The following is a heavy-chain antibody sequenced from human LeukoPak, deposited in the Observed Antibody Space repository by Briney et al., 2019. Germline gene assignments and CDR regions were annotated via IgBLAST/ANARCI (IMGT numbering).Heavy chain of an antibody. CDR3: ARGGGRTSSAFDP. J-gene: IGHJ5*02. Sequence: GASVKVSCKASGYTFTGNYLHWVRQAPGQGLEGVGWINPNSGDTKYAQKFQGRVTMTRDTSVSTAHMQLSRMRYDDTAVYYCARGGGRTSSAFDPWGQGTLVTVSS. D-gene: IGHD2-2*01. V-gene: IGHV1-2*02. CDR1: GYTFTGNY. CDR2: INPNSGDT.